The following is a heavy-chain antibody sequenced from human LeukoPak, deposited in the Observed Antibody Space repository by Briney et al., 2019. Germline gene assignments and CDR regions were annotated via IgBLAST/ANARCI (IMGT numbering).Heavy chain of an antibody. CDR3: ARTVGTGVFQH. Sequence: SETLSLTCTVSGGSISSYYWSWIRQPPGKGLEWIGYIYNSGSTKYNPSLKSRVTISVDTSKNQFSLKLSSVTAADTAVYYCARTVGTGVFQHWGQGTLVTVSS. CDR2: IYNSGST. D-gene: IGHD4-23*01. J-gene: IGHJ1*01. CDR1: GGSISSYY. V-gene: IGHV4-59*08.